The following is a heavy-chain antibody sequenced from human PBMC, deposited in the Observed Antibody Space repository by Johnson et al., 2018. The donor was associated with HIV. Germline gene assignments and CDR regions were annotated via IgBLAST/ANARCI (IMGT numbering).Heavy chain of an antibody. CDR1: GFTFNNYG. Sequence: QVQLVESGGGVVQPGRSLRLSCAASGFTFNNYGMHWVRQAPGKGLEWVAVISYDGKNKYFGDSVKGRFTISRDNAKNSLYLQMNSLRAEDTAVYYCARAGVVFSTASHDAFDIWGQGTMVTVSS. J-gene: IGHJ3*02. V-gene: IGHV3-30*03. CDR2: ISYDGKNK. CDR3: ARAGVVFSTASHDAFDI. D-gene: IGHD2-21*01.